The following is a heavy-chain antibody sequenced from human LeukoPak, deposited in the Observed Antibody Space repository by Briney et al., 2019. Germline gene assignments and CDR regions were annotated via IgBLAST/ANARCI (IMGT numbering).Heavy chain of an antibody. CDR3: ARHAGGIAASGTRPFDY. CDR1: GDSIRSGTYS. Sequence: KPSETLSLTCSVSGDSIRSGTYSWGWIRQPPGKGLEWIGSISYTGSTYYNPSLKSRVTISVDTSKNQFPLKMSSVTAADTAVYYCARHAGGIAASGTRPFDYRGQGTLVTVSS. V-gene: IGHV4-39*01. J-gene: IGHJ4*02. D-gene: IGHD6-13*01. CDR2: ISYTGST.